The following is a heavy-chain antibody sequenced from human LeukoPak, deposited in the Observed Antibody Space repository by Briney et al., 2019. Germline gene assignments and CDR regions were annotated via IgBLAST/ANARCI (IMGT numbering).Heavy chain of an antibody. V-gene: IGHV4-31*03. J-gene: IGHJ3*02. CDR2: IYYSGST. CDR1: GGSISSGGYY. CDR3: ARGMGIAAAGGRTDAFDI. D-gene: IGHD6-13*01. Sequence: PPQTLSLTCTVSGGSISSGGYYWSWIRQHPGKGLEWIGYIYYSGSTYYNPSLKSRVTISVDTSKNQFSLKLSSVAAADTAVYYCARGMGIAAAGGRTDAFDIWGQGTMVTVSS.